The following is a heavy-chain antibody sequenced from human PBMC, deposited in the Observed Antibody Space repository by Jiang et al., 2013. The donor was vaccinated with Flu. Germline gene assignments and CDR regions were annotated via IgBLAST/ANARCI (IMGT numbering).Heavy chain of an antibody. CDR1: GGSISSSSYY. V-gene: IGHV4-39*01. CDR3: ARLGDSSGYYPNWFDP. J-gene: IGHJ5*02. CDR2: IYYSGST. Sequence: LLKPSETLSLTCTVSGGSISSSSYYWGWIRQPPGKGLEWIGSIYYSGSTYYNPSLKSRVTISVDTSKNQFSLKLSSVTAADTAVYYCARLGDSSGYYPNWFDPWGQGTLVTVSS. D-gene: IGHD3-22*01.